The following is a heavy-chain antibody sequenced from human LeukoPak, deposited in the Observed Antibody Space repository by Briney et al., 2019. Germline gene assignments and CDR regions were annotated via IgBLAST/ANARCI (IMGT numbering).Heavy chain of an antibody. J-gene: IGHJ5*02. CDR1: GYTFTSYG. Sequence: ASVKVSCKASGYTFTSYGISWVRQAPGQGLEWMGWISAYNGNTNYAQKLQGRVTMTTDTSTSTAYMELRSLRSDDTAVYYCASTKYYYGSGSYYSFDPWGQGTPVTVSS. CDR2: ISAYNGNT. V-gene: IGHV1-18*01. CDR3: ASTKYYYGSGSYYSFDP. D-gene: IGHD3-10*01.